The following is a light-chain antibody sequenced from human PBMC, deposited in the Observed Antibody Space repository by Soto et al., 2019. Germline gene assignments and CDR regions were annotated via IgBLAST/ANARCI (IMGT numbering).Light chain of an antibody. Sequence: QSVLTQPPSVSGAPGQRVTISCTGSSSNIGAGYHVKWYQQLPGTAPKLLIYGNINRPSGVPDRFSGSKSGTSASLAITGLQAEDEADYYCQSYDSSLFYVFGTGTKLTVL. CDR3: QSYDSSLFYV. CDR1: SSNIGAGYH. CDR2: GNI. J-gene: IGLJ1*01. V-gene: IGLV1-40*01.